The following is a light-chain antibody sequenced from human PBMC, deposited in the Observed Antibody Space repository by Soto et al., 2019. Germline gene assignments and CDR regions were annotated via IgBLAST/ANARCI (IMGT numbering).Light chain of an antibody. J-gene: IGLJ1*01. V-gene: IGLV1-51*02. CDR1: SSNIGNNY. CDR2: ENN. Sequence: QSVLTQPPSVSAAPGQKVTISCSGSSSNIGNNYVSWYQQLPGTAPKLLIYENNKRPSGIPDRFSGSKSGTSATLGITGLQTGDEADYYCGTWDSSLSAGGVFGTGTKVHRP. CDR3: GTWDSSLSAGGV.